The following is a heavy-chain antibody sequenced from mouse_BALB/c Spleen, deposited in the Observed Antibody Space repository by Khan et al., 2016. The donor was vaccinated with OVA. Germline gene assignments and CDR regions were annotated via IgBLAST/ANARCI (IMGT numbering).Heavy chain of an antibody. J-gene: IGHJ1*01. Sequence: EVQGVESGPDLVKPGASVKISCKASGYSFTGYYIHWVKQSHGKSLEWIGRVNPNNGGTSYNQKFKGKAILTVDKSSNTAYMELRSLTSEDSAVYSCAIYHGYFDVWGAGTTVTVSS. CDR3: AIYHGYFDV. CDR1: GYSFTGYY. CDR2: VNPNNGGT. V-gene: IGHV1-26*01.